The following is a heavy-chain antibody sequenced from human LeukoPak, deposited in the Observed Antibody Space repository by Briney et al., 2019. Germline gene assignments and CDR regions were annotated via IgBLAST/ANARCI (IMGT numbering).Heavy chain of an antibody. D-gene: IGHD4-11*01. CDR2: IKQDGGEK. V-gene: IGHV3-7*03. CDR1: GFTFDDYA. J-gene: IGHJ4*02. CDR3: AREDHSNYNY. Sequence: GGSLRLSCAASGFTFDDYAMHWVRQAPGKGLEWVANIKQDGGEKFYVDSVKGRFTISRDNAKNLLYLQMNSLRAEDTAVYYCAREDHSNYNYWGQGTLVTVSS.